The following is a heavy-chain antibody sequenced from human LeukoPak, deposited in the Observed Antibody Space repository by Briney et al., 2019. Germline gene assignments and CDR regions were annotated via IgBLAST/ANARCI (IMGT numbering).Heavy chain of an antibody. CDR3: AGXXXXXDVTXXXXWFDP. CDR1: GGTFSSYA. CDR2: IIPIFGTA. V-gene: IGHV1-69*13. D-gene: IGHD2/OR15-2a*01. J-gene: IGHJ5*02. Sequence: GASVKVSCKASGGTFSSYAISWVRQAPGQGLEWMGGIIPIFGTANYAQKFQXXVTITADESTSTAYMELSSLRSEDTAGDYCAGXXXXXDVTXXXXWFDPWGQGTLVTVSS.